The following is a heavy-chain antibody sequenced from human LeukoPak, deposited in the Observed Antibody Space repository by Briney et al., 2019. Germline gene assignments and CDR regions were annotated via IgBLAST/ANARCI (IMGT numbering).Heavy chain of an antibody. CDR3: AKVDSAVGPIDY. CDR2: ISGSGTST. V-gene: IGHV3-23*01. Sequence: GGSLRLSCAASGLTFSSYVMSWVRQAPGKGLEWVSAISGSGTSTFYADSVKGRFTMSRDNSKNTLYLHMNSLRAEDTAIYYCAKVDSAVGPIDYWGQGTLVTVSS. J-gene: IGHJ4*02. CDR1: GLTFSSYV. D-gene: IGHD6-19*01.